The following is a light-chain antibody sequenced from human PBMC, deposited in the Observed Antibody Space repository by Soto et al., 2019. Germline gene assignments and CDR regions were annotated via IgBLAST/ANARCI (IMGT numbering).Light chain of an antibody. CDR3: SSYTISSTLEV. Sequence: QSVLTQPASVSGSPGQSITISCTGTSSDVGGYNYVSWYQQHPGKDPKLMIYDVSNRPSGVSNRFSGSKSGNTASLTISGLQAEDEADYYCSSYTISSTLEVFGGGTKLTVL. CDR1: SSDVGGYNY. CDR2: DVS. J-gene: IGLJ2*01. V-gene: IGLV2-14*01.